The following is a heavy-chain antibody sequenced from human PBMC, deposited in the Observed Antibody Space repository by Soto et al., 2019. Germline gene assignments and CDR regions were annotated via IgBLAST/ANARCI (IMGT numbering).Heavy chain of an antibody. V-gene: IGHV3-13*01. J-gene: IGHJ4*02. CDR3: ARVGRGEYFDY. CDR2: IGTAGDT. Sequence: GGSLRLSCAASGFTFSSYDMHWVRQATGKGLEWVSAIGTAGDTYYPGSVKGRFTISRENAKNSLYLQMNSLRAGDTAVYYCARVGRGEYFDYWGQGTLVTVS. CDR1: GFTFSSYD. D-gene: IGHD3-10*01.